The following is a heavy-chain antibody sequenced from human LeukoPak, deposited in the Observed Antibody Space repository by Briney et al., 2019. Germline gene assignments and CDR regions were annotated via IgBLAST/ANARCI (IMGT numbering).Heavy chain of an antibody. CDR1: GYTLTELS. Sequence: ASVKVSCKVSGYTLTELSMHWVRQAPGKGLEWMGGFDPEDGETIYAQKFQGRVTMTEDTSTDTAYMELSSLRSEDTAVYYCATDSDCRGGSCYDAFDIWGQGTMVTVSS. V-gene: IGHV1-24*01. CDR3: ATDSDCRGGSCYDAFDI. CDR2: FDPEDGET. D-gene: IGHD2-15*01. J-gene: IGHJ3*02.